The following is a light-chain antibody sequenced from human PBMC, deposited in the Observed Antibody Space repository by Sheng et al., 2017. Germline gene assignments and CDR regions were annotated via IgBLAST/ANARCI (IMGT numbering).Light chain of an antibody. J-gene: IGKJ2*01. CDR1: QSVSSSY. V-gene: IGKV3-20*01. CDR2: AAS. CDR3: QQYGSSPPYT. Sequence: EIVLTQSPGTLSLSPGERATLSCRASQSVSSSYLAWYQQKPGQTPRLLIYAASSRTTDIPDRFSGSGSGTDFTLTISRLEPEDFAVYYCQQYGSSPPYTFGQGTKLEI.